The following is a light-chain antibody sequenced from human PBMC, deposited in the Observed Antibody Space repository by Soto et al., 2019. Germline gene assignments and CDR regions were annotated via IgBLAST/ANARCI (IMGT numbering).Light chain of an antibody. CDR1: QSVSSN. J-gene: IGKJ1*01. CDR2: GAS. CDR3: QQYGSSGT. Sequence: DIATTQPPANLSVSPGERATLSCRASQSVSSNLAWYQQKPGQAPRLLIYGASNRATGIPDRFSGSGSGTDFTLTISRLEPEDFAVYYCQQYGSSGTFGQGTKLDI. V-gene: IGKV3-20*01.